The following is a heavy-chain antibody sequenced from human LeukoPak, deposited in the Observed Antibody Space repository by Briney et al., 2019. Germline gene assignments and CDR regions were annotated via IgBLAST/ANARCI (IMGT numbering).Heavy chain of an antibody. J-gene: IGHJ3*02. D-gene: IGHD2/OR15-2a*01. CDR3: ARNILFAFDI. CDR1: GLTVISSY. Sequence: PGGSLRLSFAPSGLTVISSYMSWVPQPPGKGLEWVSIIYNDGSTYYADSMKGRFTISRDNSKNTLYLQVNSLRAEDTAMYYCARNILFAFDIWGQGTMVTVSS. CDR2: IYNDGST. V-gene: IGHV3-53*01.